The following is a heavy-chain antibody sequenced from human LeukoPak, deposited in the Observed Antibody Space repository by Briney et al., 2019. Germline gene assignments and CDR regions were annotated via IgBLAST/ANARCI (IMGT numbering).Heavy chain of an antibody. CDR3: ARATDSGDY. CDR1: GGSISSSSYY. J-gene: IGHJ4*02. D-gene: IGHD1-26*01. CDR2: IYYSGST. Sequence: SETLSLTCTVSGGSISSSSYYWGWIRQPPGKGLEWIGSIYYSGSTYYNPSLKSRVTISVDTSNNQFPLKLSSVTAADTAVYYCARATDSGDYWGQGTLVTVSS. V-gene: IGHV4-39*01.